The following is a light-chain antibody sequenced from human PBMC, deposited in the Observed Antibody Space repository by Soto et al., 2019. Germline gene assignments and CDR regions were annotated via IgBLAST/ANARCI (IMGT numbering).Light chain of an antibody. CDR2: GNS. CDR3: QSYDSSLSGSRV. V-gene: IGLV1-40*01. J-gene: IGLJ1*01. CDR1: SSNIGAGYD. Sequence: QSVLTQPPSVSGAPGQRVTISCTGSSSNIGAGYDVHWYQQLPGTAPKLLIYGNSNRPSGVPYRFSGSKSGTSASLAITVLQAEDEADYYCQSYDSSLSGSRVFGTGTKVTVL.